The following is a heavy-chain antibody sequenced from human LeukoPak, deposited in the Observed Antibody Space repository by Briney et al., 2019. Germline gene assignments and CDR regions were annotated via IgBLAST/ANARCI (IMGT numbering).Heavy chain of an antibody. CDR3: ARDLAVAGHAYFDY. CDR2: ISSNGGST. J-gene: IGHJ4*02. V-gene: IGHV3-64*01. CDR1: GFTFSSYA. D-gene: IGHD6-19*01. Sequence: PGGSLRLSCAASGFTFSSYAMHWVRQAPGKGLEYVSAISSNGGSTYYANSVKGRFTISRDNSKNTLYLQMGSLRAEDMAVYYCARDLAVAGHAYFDYWGQGTLVTVSS.